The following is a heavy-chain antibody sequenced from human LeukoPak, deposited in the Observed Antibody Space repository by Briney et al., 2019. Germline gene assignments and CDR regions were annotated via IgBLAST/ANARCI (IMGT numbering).Heavy chain of an antibody. V-gene: IGHV2-5*02. CDR2: IYWDDDK. CDR1: GFSLSTSGVG. CDR3: AHTVLYTPYYDILTGSQPYNWFDP. Sequence: SGPTLVKPTQTLTLTCTFSGFSLSTSGVGVGWIRQPPGKALEWLALIYWDDDKRYSPSLKSRLTITKDTSKNQVVLTMTNMDPVDTATYYCAHTVLYTPYYDILTGSQPYNWFDPWGQGTLVTVSS. J-gene: IGHJ5*02. D-gene: IGHD3-9*01.